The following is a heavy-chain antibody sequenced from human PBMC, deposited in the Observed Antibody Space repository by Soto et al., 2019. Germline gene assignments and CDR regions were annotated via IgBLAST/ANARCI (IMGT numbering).Heavy chain of an antibody. Sequence: QVQLVQSGAEVKKPEASVKVSCKASGYTFTSYGISWVRQAPGQGLEWMGWISTHNGNTNYAQKLQGRVTMTTDTSTSTAYMELRSLRSDDTAVYYCARGPPSYYDSSGYYKYFDYWGQGTLVTVSS. J-gene: IGHJ4*02. D-gene: IGHD3-22*01. CDR2: ISTHNGNT. V-gene: IGHV1-18*01. CDR3: ARGPPSYYDSSGYYKYFDY. CDR1: GYTFTSYG.